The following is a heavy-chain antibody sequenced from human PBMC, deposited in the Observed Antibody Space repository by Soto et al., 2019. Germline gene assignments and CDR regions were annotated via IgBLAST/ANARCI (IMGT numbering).Heavy chain of an antibody. D-gene: IGHD3-3*01. CDR2: ISAYNGNT. CDR1: GYTFTSYG. V-gene: IGHV1-18*01. Sequence: QVRLVQSGAEVKKPGASVKVSCKASGYTFTSYGISWVRQAPGQGLEWMGWISAYNGNTNYAQKLQGRVTMTTDTSTSTAYMELRSLGSDDTGVYYCARDSSTIFGVVPYYYYGMDVWGQGTTVTVSS. CDR3: ARDSSTIFGVVPYYYYGMDV. J-gene: IGHJ6*02.